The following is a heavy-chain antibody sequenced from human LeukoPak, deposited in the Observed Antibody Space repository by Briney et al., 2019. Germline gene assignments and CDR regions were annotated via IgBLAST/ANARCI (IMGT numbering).Heavy chain of an antibody. J-gene: IGHJ4*02. CDR1: GFTFSSYW. CDR2: IKQDGSEK. Sequence: GGSLRLSCAASGFTFSSYWMGWVRQAPGKGLEWVANIKQDGSEKYYVDSVKGRFTISRDNAKNSLYLQMNSLRAEDTAVYYCAREDQLLPQLGFDYWGQGTLVTVSS. CDR3: AREDQLLPQLGFDY. V-gene: IGHV3-7*01. D-gene: IGHD2-2*01.